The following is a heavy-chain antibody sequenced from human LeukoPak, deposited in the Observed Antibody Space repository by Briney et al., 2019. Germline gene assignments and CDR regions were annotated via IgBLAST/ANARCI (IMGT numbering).Heavy chain of an antibody. CDR3: ARGLITMIVSYGMDV. J-gene: IGHJ6*02. D-gene: IGHD3-22*01. CDR1: GGSFSGYY. V-gene: IGHV4-59*01. Sequence: SETLSLTCAVYGGSFSGYYWSWIRQPPGKGLEWIGYIYYSGSTNCNPSLKSRVTMSLDTSKNQFSLKLRSVTAADTAVYYCARGLITMIVSYGMDVWGQGTTVTVSS. CDR2: IYYSGST.